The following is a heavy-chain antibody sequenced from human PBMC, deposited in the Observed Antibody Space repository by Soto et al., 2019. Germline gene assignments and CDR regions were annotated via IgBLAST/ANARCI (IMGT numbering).Heavy chain of an antibody. J-gene: IGHJ5*02. Sequence: QLQLQESGSGLVKPSQTLSLTCAVSGGSISSGGYSWSWIRQPPGTGLEWIGYIYHSGSTYCNSALKRRVATSGDRSKTQFPLKPSCVTVAYTAVDYCARVAGPWGQGTLGTVSS. V-gene: IGHV4-30-2*01. CDR3: ARVAGP. CDR2: IYHSGST. CDR1: GGSISSGGYS.